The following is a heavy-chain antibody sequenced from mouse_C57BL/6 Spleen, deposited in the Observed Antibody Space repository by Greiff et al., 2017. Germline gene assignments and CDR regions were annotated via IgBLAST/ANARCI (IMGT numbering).Heavy chain of an antibody. J-gene: IGHJ2*01. CDR1: GYAFTNYL. CDR3: ARSSSGYCFDY. CDR2: INPGSGGT. Sequence: QVQLQQSGAELVRPGTSVKVSCKASGYAFTNYLIEWVKQRPGQGLEWIGVINPGSGGTNYNEKFKGKATLTADKSSSTAYMQLSSLTSEDSAVYFCARSSSGYCFDYWGQGTTLTVSS. D-gene: IGHD3-1*01. V-gene: IGHV1-54*01.